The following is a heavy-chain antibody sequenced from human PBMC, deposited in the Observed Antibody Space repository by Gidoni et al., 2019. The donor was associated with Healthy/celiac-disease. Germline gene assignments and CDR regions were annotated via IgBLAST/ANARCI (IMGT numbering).Heavy chain of an antibody. D-gene: IGHD1-7*01. CDR3: ARGEGTTRGAFDI. V-gene: IGHV3-48*03. Sequence: EVQLVESGGGLVHPGGSLSLSCAASGFTFSSYEMNWVRQAPGKGMEWVSYSSSSGSTIYYADSVKGRFTIARDNAKNSLYLQMNSLRAEDTAVYYCARGEGTTRGAFDIWGQGTMVTVSS. CDR1: GFTFSSYE. CDR2: SSSSGSTI. J-gene: IGHJ3*02.